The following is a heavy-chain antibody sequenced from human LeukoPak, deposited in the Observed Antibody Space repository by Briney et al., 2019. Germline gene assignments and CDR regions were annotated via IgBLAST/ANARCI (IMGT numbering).Heavy chain of an antibody. V-gene: IGHV3-30-3*01. CDR3: ARDTVRGSHYPFDY. Sequence: GGSLRLSCAASGFTFSSYAMHWVRQAPGKGLEWVAVISYDGSNKYYADSVKGRFTISRDNSKNTQYLQMNSLRAEDTAVYYCARDTVRGSHYPFDYWGQGTLVTVSS. CDR1: GFTFSSYA. J-gene: IGHJ4*02. CDR2: ISYDGSNK. D-gene: IGHD3-10*01.